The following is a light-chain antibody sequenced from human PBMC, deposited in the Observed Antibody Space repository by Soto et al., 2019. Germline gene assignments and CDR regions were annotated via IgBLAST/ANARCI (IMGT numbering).Light chain of an antibody. Sequence: EIQITQYPSTLSASVGDRVTITCRASQSISSWLAWYQQKPGKAPKLLISKASTLQSGVPPRFSGSGYGTEFTLTVSSLQPDDFATYYCQQYERYPMTFGGGTKVDIK. V-gene: IGKV1-5*03. CDR2: KAS. CDR3: QQYERYPMT. J-gene: IGKJ4*01. CDR1: QSISSW.